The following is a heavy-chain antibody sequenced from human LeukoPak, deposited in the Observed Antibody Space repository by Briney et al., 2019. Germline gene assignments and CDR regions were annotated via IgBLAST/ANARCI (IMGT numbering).Heavy chain of an antibody. V-gene: IGHV1-18*01. D-gene: IGHD2-2*01. CDR3: ARDGGPMVVVPASWFDP. CDR1: GYTFTSYG. CDR2: ISAYNGNT. J-gene: IGHJ5*02. Sequence: ASVKVSCKASGYTFTSYGISWVRQAPGQGLEWMGWISAYNGNTNYAQKLQGGVTMTTDTSTSTAYMELRSLRSDDTAVYYCARDGGPMVVVPASWFDPWGQGTLVTVSS.